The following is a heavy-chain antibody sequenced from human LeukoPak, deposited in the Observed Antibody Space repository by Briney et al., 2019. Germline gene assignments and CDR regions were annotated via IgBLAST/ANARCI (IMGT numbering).Heavy chain of an antibody. CDR2: INPSGGST. CDR1: GYTFTSYY. Sequence: ASVKVSCKASGYTFTSYYMHWVRQAPGQGLEWMGIINPSGGSTSYAQKFQGRVTTTRDTSTSTVYMELSSLRSEDTAVYYCARCNHDSSGHWFGMDVWGQGTTVTVSS. J-gene: IGHJ6*02. D-gene: IGHD3-22*01. CDR3: ARCNHDSSGHWFGMDV. V-gene: IGHV1-46*01.